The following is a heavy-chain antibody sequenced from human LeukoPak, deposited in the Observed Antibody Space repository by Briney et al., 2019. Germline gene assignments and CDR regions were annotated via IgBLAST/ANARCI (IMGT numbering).Heavy chain of an antibody. CDR1: GGSFSGYY. J-gene: IGHJ5*02. CDR3: ARGGYCSSTSCSSDFDP. CDR2: INHSGST. D-gene: IGHD2-2*01. V-gene: IGHV4-34*01. Sequence: SETLSLTCAVYGGSFSGYYWSWIRQPPGKGLEWMGEINHSGSTNYNPSLKSRVTISVDTSKNQFSLKLSSVTAADTAVYYCARGGYCSSTSCSSDFDPWGQGTLVTVSS.